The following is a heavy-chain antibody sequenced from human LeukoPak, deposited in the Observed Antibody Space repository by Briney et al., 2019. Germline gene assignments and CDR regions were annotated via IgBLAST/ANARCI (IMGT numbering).Heavy chain of an antibody. V-gene: IGHV3-7*01. D-gene: IGHD6-19*01. CDR3: ARDRGSSVAVTLY. Sequence: GGSLRLSCAASRFTFSSSAMSWVRQAPGKGVEWVANIKQDGSEKYYVDSVKGRFTISRDNAKNSLYLQMNSLRAEDTAVYYCARDRGSSVAVTLYWGQGTLVTVSS. CDR1: RFTFSSSA. J-gene: IGHJ4*02. CDR2: IKQDGSEK.